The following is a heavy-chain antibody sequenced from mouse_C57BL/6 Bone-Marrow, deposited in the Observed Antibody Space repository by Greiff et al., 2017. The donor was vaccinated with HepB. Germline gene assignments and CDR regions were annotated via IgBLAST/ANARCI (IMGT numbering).Heavy chain of an antibody. CDR3: ARGAYSPYAMDY. V-gene: IGHV1-4*01. J-gene: IGHJ4*01. Sequence: QVQLQQSGAELARPGASVKMSCKASGYTFTSYTMHWVKQRPGQGLEWIGYINPSSGYTKYNQKFKDKATLTADKSSSTAYMQLSSLTSEDSAVYYCARGAYSPYAMDYWGQGTSVTVSS. CDR1: GYTFTSYT. D-gene: IGHD2-12*01. CDR2: INPSSGYT.